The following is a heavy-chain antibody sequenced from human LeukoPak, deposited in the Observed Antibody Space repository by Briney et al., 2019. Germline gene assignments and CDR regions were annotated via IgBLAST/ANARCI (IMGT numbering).Heavy chain of an antibody. D-gene: IGHD6-13*01. V-gene: IGHV1-18*01. Sequence: ASVKVSCKASGYTFTSYGISWVRQAPGQGLEWMGWISAYNGNTNYAQKLQGRVTMTTDTSTSTAYMELRSLRSDDTAVYYCAFVRGKSSSWTPFDYWGQGTLVTVSS. CDR1: GYTFTSYG. CDR3: AFVRGKSSSWTPFDY. J-gene: IGHJ4*02. CDR2: ISAYNGNT.